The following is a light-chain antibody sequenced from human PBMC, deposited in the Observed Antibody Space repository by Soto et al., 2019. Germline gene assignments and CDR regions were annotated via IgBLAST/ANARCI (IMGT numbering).Light chain of an antibody. J-gene: IGKJ5*01. Sequence: DIVMTQSPLSLTVTPGEPASISCTSSQALLRSNGYNYFNWYLQRPGQSPHLLIYGGSNVAPGVPDRFSGSGSGTDFTLKISRVEADDVGVYYCMQAVQTPITFGQGTRLEIK. CDR1: QALLRSNGYNY. CDR3: MQAVQTPIT. CDR2: GGS. V-gene: IGKV2-28*01.